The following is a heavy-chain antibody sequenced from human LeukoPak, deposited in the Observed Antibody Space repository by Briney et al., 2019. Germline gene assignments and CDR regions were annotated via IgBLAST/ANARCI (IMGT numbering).Heavy chain of an antibody. CDR2: INHSGST. CDR3: ARGAATVVTRAYYYYGMDV. V-gene: IGHV4-34*01. CDR1: GGSFSGYY. J-gene: IGHJ6*02. D-gene: IGHD2-15*01. Sequence: SETLSLTCAVYGGSFSGYYWSWIRRPPGKGLEWIGEINHSGSTNYNPSLKSRVTISVDTSKNQFSLKLSSVTAADTAVYYCARGAATVVTRAYYYYGMDVWGQGTTVTVSS.